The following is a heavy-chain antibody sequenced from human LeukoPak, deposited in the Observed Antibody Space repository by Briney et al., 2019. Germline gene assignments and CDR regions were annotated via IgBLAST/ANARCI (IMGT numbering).Heavy chain of an antibody. CDR2: ISAYNGNT. CDR1: GYTFTSYG. V-gene: IGHV1-18*04. CDR3: ARDFEASPVGLFDY. J-gene: IGHJ4*02. Sequence: ASVKVSFKASGYTFTSYGISWVRQAPGQGLEWMGWISAYNGNTNYAQKLQGRVTMTTDTSTSTAYMELRSLRSDDTAVYYCARDFEASPVGLFDYWGQGTLVTVSS. D-gene: IGHD2-2*01.